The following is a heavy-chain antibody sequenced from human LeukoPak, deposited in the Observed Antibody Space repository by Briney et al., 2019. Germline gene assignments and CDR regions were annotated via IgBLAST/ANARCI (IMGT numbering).Heavy chain of an antibody. J-gene: IGHJ3*02. CDR1: GGSISSGDYY. Sequence: SHTLSLTCTVSGGSISSGDYYWSWIRQPPGKGLEWIGYVYYSGSTCYNPSLKSRVTISVDTSKNQFSLKLSSVTAADTAVYYCAVVPTPHYILWFSLGREAFDIWGQGTMVTVSS. D-gene: IGHD2-21*01. CDR3: AVVPTPHYILWFSLGREAFDI. V-gene: IGHV4-30-4*08. CDR2: VYYSGST.